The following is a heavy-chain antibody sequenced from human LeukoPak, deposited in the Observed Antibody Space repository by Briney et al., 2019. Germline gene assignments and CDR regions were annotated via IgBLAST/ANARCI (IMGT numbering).Heavy chain of an antibody. CDR3: ASAEQDCGGDCQFDY. D-gene: IGHD2-21*02. Sequence: SETLSLTCTVSGGSISSYYWSWIRQPAGKGLEWIGRIYTSGSTNYNPSLKSRVTISVDTSKNQFSLKLSSVTAADTAVYYCASAEQDCGGDCQFDYWGQGTLVTVSS. J-gene: IGHJ4*02. V-gene: IGHV4-4*07. CDR2: IYTSGST. CDR1: GGSISSYY.